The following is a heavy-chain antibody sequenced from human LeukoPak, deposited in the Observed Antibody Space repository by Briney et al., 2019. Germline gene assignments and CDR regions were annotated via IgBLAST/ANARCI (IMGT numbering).Heavy chain of an antibody. D-gene: IGHD3-22*01. CDR2: ISYDGSNK. CDR1: GFTFSSYG. J-gene: IGHJ4*02. CDR3: AKTSKYYYDSSGYYDY. Sequence: GGSLRLSCAASGFTFSSYGMHWVRQAPGKGLEWVAVISYDGSNKYYADSVKGRFTISRDNSKNTLYLRMNSLRAEDTAVYYCAKTSKYYYDSSGYYDYWGQGTLVTVSS. V-gene: IGHV3-30*18.